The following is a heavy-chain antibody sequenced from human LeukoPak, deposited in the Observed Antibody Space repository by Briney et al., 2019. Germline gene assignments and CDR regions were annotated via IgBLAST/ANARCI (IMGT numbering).Heavy chain of an antibody. V-gene: IGHV3-48*01. CDR1: GFTFSSYA. Sequence: PGGSLRLSCAASGFTFSSYAMNWVRQALGKGLEWVSYISSSSGSILYADSVKGRFTISRDNAKNSLYLQMNSLRAEDTAVYYCARDFFGQQLALDYWGQGTLVTVSS. CDR2: ISSSSGSI. CDR3: ARDFFGQQLALDY. J-gene: IGHJ4*02. D-gene: IGHD6-13*01.